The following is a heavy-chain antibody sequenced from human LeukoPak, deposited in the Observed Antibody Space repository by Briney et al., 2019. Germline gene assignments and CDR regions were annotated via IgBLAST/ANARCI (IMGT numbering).Heavy chain of an antibody. J-gene: IGHJ4*02. D-gene: IGHD6-13*01. V-gene: IGHV4-59*12. CDR3: ARGDSSPFFDY. Sequence: SETLSLTCTVSGGSISSYYWSWIRQPPGKGLEWIGYIYYSGSTNYNPSLKSRVTMSVDTSKNQFSLKLSSVTAADTAVYYCARGDSSPFFDYWGQGTLVTVSS. CDR1: GGSISSYY. CDR2: IYYSGST.